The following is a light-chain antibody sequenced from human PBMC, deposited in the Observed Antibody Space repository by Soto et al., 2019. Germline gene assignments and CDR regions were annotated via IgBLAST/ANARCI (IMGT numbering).Light chain of an antibody. Sequence: DIHLTQSPSFMSASVGDRVTITCRASQVISSFLAWYQQKPGKAPNLLIHGAYTLEGGVPSRFSGSGSGTEYTLTISNLQPEDFATYYCQQHKSYPITFGQGTRLESK. CDR2: GAY. V-gene: IGKV1-9*01. J-gene: IGKJ5*01. CDR3: QQHKSYPIT. CDR1: QVISSF.